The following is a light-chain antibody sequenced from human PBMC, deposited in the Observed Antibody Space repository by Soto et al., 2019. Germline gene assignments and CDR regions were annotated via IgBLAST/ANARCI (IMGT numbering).Light chain of an antibody. CDR3: QQGYSPPWT. CDR2: AAS. CDR1: QSISSY. V-gene: IGKV1-39*01. J-gene: IGKJ1*01. Sequence: DIQMTQSPSSLSASVGDRVTITCRASQSISSYLHWYQQKPGKAPKLLIYAASNLQSGVPSRFSASGSGTDFTLSLNSLQPEDFDTYYCQQGYSPPWTVGPGPKVDI.